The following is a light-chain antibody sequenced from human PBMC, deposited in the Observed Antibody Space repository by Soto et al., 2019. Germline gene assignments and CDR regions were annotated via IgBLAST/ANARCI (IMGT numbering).Light chain of an antibody. CDR1: QGINKW. V-gene: IGKV1-12*01. J-gene: IGKJ4*01. CDR3: RQANSFPLT. Sequence: IQMTQSPSSVSAAVGDRVTITCRASQGINKWLAWYQQKPGKAPQLLISAPSTLRSGAPSRFSVSGSGTDFILTISHLHPEDFATDFCRQANSFPLTFGGGTRVEF. CDR2: APS.